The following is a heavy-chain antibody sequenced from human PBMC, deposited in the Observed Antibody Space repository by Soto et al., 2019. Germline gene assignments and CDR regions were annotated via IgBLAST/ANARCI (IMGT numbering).Heavy chain of an antibody. CDR3: AKDAVYKDGLWLMDS. D-gene: IGHD2-21*01. CDR1: GFTISTYA. J-gene: IGHJ5*02. CDR2: VTGSGGQI. V-gene: IGHV3-23*01. Sequence: PGESLKISCAASGFTISTYAMTWVRQAPGKGLECVSGVTGSGGQIHYADSVKGRFTISKDNSKNTLYLQMSSLREEDTALYYCAKDAVYKDGLWLMDSWGQGILVTVSS.